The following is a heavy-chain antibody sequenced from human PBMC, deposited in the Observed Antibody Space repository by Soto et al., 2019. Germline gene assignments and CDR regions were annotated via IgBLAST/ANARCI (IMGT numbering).Heavy chain of an antibody. V-gene: IGHV1-46*01. CDR3: ARDKASGLRFLEWLLYLDY. J-gene: IGHJ4*02. CDR1: GYTFTKFH. CDR2: IDPSGGVT. D-gene: IGHD3-3*01. Sequence: ASVKVSCKASGYTFTKFHIHWVRQAPGQGLDWMGMIDPSGGVTRDAQRFQGRITMTSDTSTSSVYMELRGLTSEDTAVYYCARDKASGLRFLEWLLYLDYWGQGTLVTVSS.